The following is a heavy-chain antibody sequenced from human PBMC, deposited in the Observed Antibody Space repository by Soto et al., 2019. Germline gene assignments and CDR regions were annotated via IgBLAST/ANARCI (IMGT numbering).Heavy chain of an antibody. V-gene: IGHV3-9*01. CDR1: GFTFDDYA. Sequence: GGSLRLSCAASGFTFDDYAMHWVRQAPGKGLEWVSGISWNSGSIGYADSVKGRFTISRDNAKNSLYLQMNSLRAEDTALYYCAKEYYYDSSGYLDAFDIWGQGTMVTVSS. J-gene: IGHJ3*02. D-gene: IGHD3-22*01. CDR2: ISWNSGSI. CDR3: AKEYYYDSSGYLDAFDI.